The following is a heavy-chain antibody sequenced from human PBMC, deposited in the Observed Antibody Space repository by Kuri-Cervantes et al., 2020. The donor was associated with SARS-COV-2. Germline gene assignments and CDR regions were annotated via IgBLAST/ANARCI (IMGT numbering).Heavy chain of an antibody. Sequence: GSLRLSCAVYGGSFSSYYWSWIRQPPGEGLEWIGEINHSGSSNYNPSLRSRVTISVDTSKNQFSLKLSSVTAADTAVYYCARLPTDSGSYFLSLLFSQSKWGQGTLVTVSS. CDR2: INHSGSS. J-gene: IGHJ4*02. CDR3: ARLPTDSGSYFLSLLFSQSK. CDR1: GGSFSSYY. D-gene: IGHD1-26*01. V-gene: IGHV4-34*01.